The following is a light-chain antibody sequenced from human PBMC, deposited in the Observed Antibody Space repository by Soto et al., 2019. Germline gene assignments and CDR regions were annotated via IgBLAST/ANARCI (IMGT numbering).Light chain of an antibody. J-gene: IGKJ1*01. Sequence: EIVMTRSPATLSVSPGERATLSCRASQSVSSNLAWYEPKPGQAPRLLIYGASTRATGIPARFSGSGSGTEFTLTISSLQSEDFAVYYCQQYNNWPWTFGQGTKVDI. V-gene: IGKV3-15*01. CDR1: QSVSSN. CDR2: GAS. CDR3: QQYNNWPWT.